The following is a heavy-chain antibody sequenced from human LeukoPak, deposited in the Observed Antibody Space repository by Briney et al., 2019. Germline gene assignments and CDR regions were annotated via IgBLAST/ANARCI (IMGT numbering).Heavy chain of an antibody. J-gene: IGHJ5*02. CDR3: ARAKYYDFWSGYYIPAGFDP. Sequence: GGSLRLSCAASGFTFSSYWMSWVRQAPGKGLEWVANIKQDGSEKYYVDSVKGRFTISRDNAKNSLYLQMNSLRAEDTAVYYCARAKYYDFWSGYYIPAGFDPWGQGTLVTVSS. CDR1: GFTFSSYW. D-gene: IGHD3-3*01. CDR2: IKQDGSEK. V-gene: IGHV3-7*01.